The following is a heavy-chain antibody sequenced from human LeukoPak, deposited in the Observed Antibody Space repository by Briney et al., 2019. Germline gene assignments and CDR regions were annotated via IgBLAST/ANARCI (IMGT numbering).Heavy chain of an antibody. D-gene: IGHD6-13*01. CDR1: GFTFSSYA. V-gene: IGHV3-23*01. J-gene: IGHJ3*02. CDR3: AKGKYGSSPRGAFDI. Sequence: PGGSLRLSCAASGFTFSSYAMSWVRQAPGKGLEWVSGISGSGGSTYYADSVKGRFTISRDNSKNTLYLQMKSLTAEDTAVYCCAKGKYGSSPRGAFDIWGQGTVVTVSS. CDR2: ISGSGGST.